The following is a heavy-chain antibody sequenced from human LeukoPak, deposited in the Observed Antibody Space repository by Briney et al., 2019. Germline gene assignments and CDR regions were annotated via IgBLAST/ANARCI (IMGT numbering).Heavy chain of an antibody. CDR3: ASRPNTIFGVVPVIN. CDR2: IYYSGST. J-gene: IGHJ4*02. Sequence: SETLSLTCTVSGGSISSSSYYWGWIRQPPGKGLEWIGSIYYSGSTYYNPSLKSRVTISVDTSKNQFSLKLSSVTAADTAVYYCASRPNTIFGVVPVINWGQGTLVTVSS. CDR1: GGSISSSSYY. V-gene: IGHV4-39*01. D-gene: IGHD3-3*01.